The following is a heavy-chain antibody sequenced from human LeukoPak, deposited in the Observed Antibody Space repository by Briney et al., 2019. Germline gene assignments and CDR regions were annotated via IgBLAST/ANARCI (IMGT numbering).Heavy chain of an antibody. D-gene: IGHD3-16*01. CDR1: GFPFSNSG. CDR2: LRYDASSK. CDR3: AKDTSYGGWGNAFDI. J-gene: IGHJ3*02. Sequence: GGSLRLSCAASGFPFSNSGMHWVRQTPGKGLEWVAFLRYDASSKFYTDSVKGRFTISRDNSKNTVYLQMIGLRPEDAAVYYCAKDTSYGGWGNAFDIWGQGTMVTVSS. V-gene: IGHV3-30*02.